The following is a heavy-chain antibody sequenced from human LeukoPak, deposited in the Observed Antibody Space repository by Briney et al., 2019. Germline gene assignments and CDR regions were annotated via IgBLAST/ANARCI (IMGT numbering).Heavy chain of an antibody. J-gene: IGHJ4*02. CDR1: GFTFSNYA. Sequence: GGSLRLSCAASGFTFSNYAMCWVRQAPGKGLEWVSAFSGSGGSTYYADSVKGRFTISRYNSKNTLSLQMNSLRAEDTAVYYCARAAVPAAPLDYWGQGTLVTVSS. CDR2: FSGSGGST. V-gene: IGHV3-23*01. D-gene: IGHD6-19*01. CDR3: ARAAVPAAPLDY.